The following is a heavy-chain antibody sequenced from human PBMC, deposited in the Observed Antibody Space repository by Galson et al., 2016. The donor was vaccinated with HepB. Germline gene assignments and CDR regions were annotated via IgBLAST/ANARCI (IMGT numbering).Heavy chain of an antibody. D-gene: IGHD3-9*01. Sequence: SLRLSCAASGFTFSNYGMHWVRQAPGKGLEWVASIKEDASKAFYADSVKGRFTISRDNAKNSLYLQMNSLRAEDTAVYYCASHYDILTGYFYGYYFDYWGQGTLVTVSS. CDR1: GFTFSNYG. V-gene: IGHV3-7*01. CDR3: ASHYDILTGYFYGYYFDY. J-gene: IGHJ4*02. CDR2: IKEDASKA.